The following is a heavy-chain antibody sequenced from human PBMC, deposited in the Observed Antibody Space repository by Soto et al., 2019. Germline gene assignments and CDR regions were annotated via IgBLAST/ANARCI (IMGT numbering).Heavy chain of an antibody. V-gene: IGHV3-23*01. J-gene: IGHJ4*02. CDR1: GFTFSNYA. Sequence: EVQLLESGGGLVQPGGSLRLSCAAPGFTFSNYAMNWVRQAPGKGLEWVSVISGSGGSTYYADSVKGRFTISRDNSKTTLYLQMTSLRGDDPAVYYCASRSSGWYFDYWGQGPLVTVSS. D-gene: IGHD6-19*01. CDR3: ASRSSGWYFDY. CDR2: ISGSGGST.